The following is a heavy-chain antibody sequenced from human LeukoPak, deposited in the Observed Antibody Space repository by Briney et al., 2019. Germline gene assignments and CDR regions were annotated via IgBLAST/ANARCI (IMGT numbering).Heavy chain of an antibody. CDR1: GFTFSNCD. V-gene: IGHV3-30*03. D-gene: IGHD1-26*01. Sequence: GRSLRLSCAASGFTFSNCDMHWVRQAPGKGLEWVAVISYAGSNKYYADSVKGRFTISRDDSNNTLYVQMNSLRAEDTAVYYCAARVGATTVDYWGQGTLATVSS. CDR3: AARVGATTVDY. J-gene: IGHJ4*02. CDR2: ISYAGSNK.